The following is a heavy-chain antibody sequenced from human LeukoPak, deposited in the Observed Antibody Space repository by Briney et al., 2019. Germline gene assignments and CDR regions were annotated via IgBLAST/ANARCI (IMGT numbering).Heavy chain of an antibody. CDR1: GGSISSYY. CDR2: IYYSGST. D-gene: IGHD6-13*01. Sequence: SETLSLTCTVSGGSISSYYWGWIRQPPGKGLEWIGSIYYSGSTYYNPSLKSRVTISVDTSKNQFSLKLSSVTAADTAVYYCARMDSSSWYQSAFDIWGQGTMVTVSS. J-gene: IGHJ3*02. V-gene: IGHV4-39*07. CDR3: ARMDSSSWYQSAFDI.